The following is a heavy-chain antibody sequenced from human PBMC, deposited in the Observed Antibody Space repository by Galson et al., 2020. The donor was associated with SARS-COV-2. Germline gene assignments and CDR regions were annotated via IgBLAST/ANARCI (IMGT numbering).Heavy chain of an antibody. Sequence: SETLSLTCTVSGGSISSSDYSWTWIRQSPETGLELIGYVFPSGSTYYTPSLRSRVSISVDTSRHQFSLKLNFVTAADTAVYYCSRGAADMFSGLYFFDYWGQGVLVTVSS. D-gene: IGHD6-19*01. CDR2: VFPSGST. CDR3: SRGAADMFSGLYFFDY. V-gene: IGHV4-30-2*06. CDR1: GGSISSSDYS. J-gene: IGHJ4*02.